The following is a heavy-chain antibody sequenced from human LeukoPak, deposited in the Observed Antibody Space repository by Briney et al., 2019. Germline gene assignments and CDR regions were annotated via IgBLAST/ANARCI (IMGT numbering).Heavy chain of an antibody. J-gene: IGHJ6*03. D-gene: IGHD3-3*01. V-gene: IGHV3-48*01. CDR2: ISSSSSTI. CDR3: ARDPYYDFWSGDYAYYYMDV. CDR1: GFTFSSYS. Sequence: TGGSLRLSCAASGFTFSSYSMNWVRQASGKGLEWVSYISSSSSTIYYADSVKGRFTISRDNAKNSLYLQMNSLRAEDTAVYYCARDPYYDFWSGDYAYYYMDVWGKGTTVTVSS.